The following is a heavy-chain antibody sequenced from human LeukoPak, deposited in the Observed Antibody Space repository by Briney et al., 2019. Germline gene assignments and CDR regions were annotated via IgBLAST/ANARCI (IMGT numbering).Heavy chain of an antibody. CDR1: SDSPTMYG. D-gene: IGHD5/OR15-5a*01. V-gene: IGHV1-18*01. J-gene: IGHJ3*02. Sequence: ASLTVSCMPSSDSPTMYGTCWGGQAPEHGLEWMGWISAYNGNTNYAQKLQGRVTMTTDTSTSTAYMELRSLRSDDTAVYYCARDLRAARIYAFDIWGQGTMVTVSS. CDR3: ARDLRAARIYAFDI. CDR2: ISAYNGNT.